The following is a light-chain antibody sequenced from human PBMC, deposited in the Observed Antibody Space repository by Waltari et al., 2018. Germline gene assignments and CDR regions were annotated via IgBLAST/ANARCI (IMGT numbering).Light chain of an antibody. Sequence: NFMLTQPHSVSESPGKTLTISCTRSSGSIASNYVQWYQQRPGRAPITVIYEDNERPSGVLDRFSGSIDSSSNSASLTISGLKTEDEADYYCQSYNSSNVIFGGGTKLTVL. CDR3: QSYNSSNVI. CDR2: EDN. J-gene: IGLJ2*01. CDR1: SGSIASNY. V-gene: IGLV6-57*04.